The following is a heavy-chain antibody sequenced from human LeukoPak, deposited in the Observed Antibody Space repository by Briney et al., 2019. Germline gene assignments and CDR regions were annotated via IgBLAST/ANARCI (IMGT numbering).Heavy chain of an antibody. CDR3: ASSSSSVLYYFDY. J-gene: IGHJ4*02. CDR2: IYSGGST. V-gene: IGHV3-66*01. Sequence: PGGSLRLSCAASGFTVSSNYMSWVRQAPGKGLEWVSVIYSGGSTYYADSVKGRFTISRDNSKNTLYLQMNSLRAEDTAVYYCASSSSSVLYYFDYWGQGTLVTVSP. CDR1: GFTVSSNY. D-gene: IGHD6-6*01.